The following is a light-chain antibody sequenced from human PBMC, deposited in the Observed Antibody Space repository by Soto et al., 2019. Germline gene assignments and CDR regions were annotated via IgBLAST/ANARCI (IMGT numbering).Light chain of an antibody. Sequence: IVLSKSPCTLSLSKGERATLSCRASQSVSNDYLAWYQQKPGQSPRLLIYDASNRASGVPPRFSGSGSGTDFTLTISSLQSEDFAVYYCQQYNNLLLTFGGGTKVDIK. CDR2: DAS. V-gene: IGKV3D-15*01. J-gene: IGKJ4*01. CDR3: QQYNNLLLT. CDR1: QSVSND.